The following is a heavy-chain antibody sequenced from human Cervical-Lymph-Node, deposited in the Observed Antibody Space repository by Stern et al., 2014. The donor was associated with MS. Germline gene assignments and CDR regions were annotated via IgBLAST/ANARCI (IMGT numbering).Heavy chain of an antibody. V-gene: IGHV5-51*01. J-gene: IGHJ6*02. CDR1: GYSFNIYW. CDR2: IYPDDSAT. CDR3: ARRGMDV. Sequence: VQLVQSGAEVKKPGESLTISCKGFGYSFNIYWIAWVRQRPGKGLEWMGIIYPDDSATGYKPSFQSQATFSVDKSISTAYLQWSSLKPSDTATYFCARRGMDVWGQGTSVTVSS.